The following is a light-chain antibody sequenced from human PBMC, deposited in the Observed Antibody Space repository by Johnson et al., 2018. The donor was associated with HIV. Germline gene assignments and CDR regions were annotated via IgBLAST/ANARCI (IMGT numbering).Light chain of an antibody. Sequence: QLVLTQPPSVSAAPGQKVDISCSGSSSNIESDYVSWYQQLPGTAPKLLIYDNNKRPSGIPDRFFGSKSGTSATLDITGLQTGDEGDYYCGAWDSSLSAAVFGTGTKVTVL. CDR1: SSNIESDY. CDR2: DNN. J-gene: IGLJ1*01. V-gene: IGLV1-51*01. CDR3: GAWDSSLSAAV.